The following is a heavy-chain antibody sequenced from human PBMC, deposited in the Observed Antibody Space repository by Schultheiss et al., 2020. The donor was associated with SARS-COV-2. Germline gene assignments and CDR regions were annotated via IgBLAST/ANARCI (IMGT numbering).Heavy chain of an antibody. CDR3: ARALDLQMPLYYYYVMDV. CDR2: ISSNSVYI. CDR1: GFTFSSYS. J-gene: IGHJ6*02. D-gene: IGHD2-2*01. Sequence: GGSLRLSCVSSGFTFSSYSMNWVRQAPGKGLEWVSSISSNSVYIYYADSVRGRFSVTRDNAKNSLFLQINSLRAEDTAVYYCARALDLQMPLYYYYVMDVWGQGTTVTVSS. V-gene: IGHV3-21*01.